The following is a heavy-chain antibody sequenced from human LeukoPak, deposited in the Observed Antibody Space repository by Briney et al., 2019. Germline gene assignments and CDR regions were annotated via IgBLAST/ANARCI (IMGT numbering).Heavy chain of an antibody. CDR3: ARHDSNYVGYFDN. CDR1: GGFINNYY. V-gene: IGHV4-4*09. D-gene: IGHD1-7*01. J-gene: IGHJ4*02. Sequence: PSETLSLTCTVSGGFINNYYWSWIRQPPGKGLEWLGYIYASGSTKLNPALKTRVTISVDTSKNQFSLKLSSVTAADTAVYYCARHDSNYVGYFDNWGQGTLVTVAS. CDR2: IYASGST.